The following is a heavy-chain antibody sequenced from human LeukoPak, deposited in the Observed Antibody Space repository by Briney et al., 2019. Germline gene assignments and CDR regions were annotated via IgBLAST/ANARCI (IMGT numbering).Heavy chain of an antibody. CDR3: ARGSSGYSYILSY. CDR2: ITSTSSYI. D-gene: IGHD5-18*01. V-gene: IGHV3-21*01. CDR1: GFTFSSYW. Sequence: GGSLRLSCAASGFTFSSYWMNWVRQAPGKGLEWVSSITSTSSYIYYADSVKGRFTISRDNAKNSLYLQMSSLRAEDTAMYYCARGSSGYSYILSYRGQGALVTVSS. J-gene: IGHJ4*02.